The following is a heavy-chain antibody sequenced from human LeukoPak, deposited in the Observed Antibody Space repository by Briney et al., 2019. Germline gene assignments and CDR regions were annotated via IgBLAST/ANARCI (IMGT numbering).Heavy chain of an antibody. CDR2: ISWNSGSI. CDR3: AKGYYYGSGTPFDY. J-gene: IGHJ4*02. Sequence: SLRLSCAASGFTFDDYAMHWVRQVPGKGLEWVSGISWNSGSIGYADSVKGRFTISRDNAKNSLYLQMNSLRAEDTALYYCAKGYYYGSGTPFDYWGQGTLVTVSS. D-gene: IGHD3-10*01. CDR1: GFTFDDYA. V-gene: IGHV3-9*01.